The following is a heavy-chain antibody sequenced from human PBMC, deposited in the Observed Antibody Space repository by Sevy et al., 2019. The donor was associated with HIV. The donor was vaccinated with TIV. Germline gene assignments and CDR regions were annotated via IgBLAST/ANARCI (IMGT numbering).Heavy chain of an antibody. Sequence: GGSLRLSCAASGFTFSSYWMHWVRQAPGKGLVWVSRINSDGSSTSYADSVKGRFTISRDNAKNTLYLQMNSLRAEDTAVYYCTRGASQSLYYDFWSGYHDYGMDVWGQGTTVTVSS. D-gene: IGHD3-3*01. J-gene: IGHJ6*02. CDR3: TRGASQSLYYDFWSGYHDYGMDV. CDR2: INSDGSST. V-gene: IGHV3-74*01. CDR1: GFTFSSYW.